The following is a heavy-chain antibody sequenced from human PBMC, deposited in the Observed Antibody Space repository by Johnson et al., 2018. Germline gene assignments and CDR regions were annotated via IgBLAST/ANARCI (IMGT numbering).Heavy chain of an antibody. J-gene: IGHJ6*03. CDR1: GFTFSSYG. CDR3: ARDYYYDSSGYYPYYYFYMDV. CDR2: ISYDGSNK. D-gene: IGHD3-22*01. Sequence: VQLVESGGGVVQPGRSLRLSCAASGFTFSSYGMHWVRQAPGKGLEWVAIISYDGSNKHYADSVKGRFTISRDNSKNTLYLQMNSLRAEDTAVYYCARDYYYDSSGYYPYYYFYMDVWGKGTTVTVSS. V-gene: IGHV3-30*03.